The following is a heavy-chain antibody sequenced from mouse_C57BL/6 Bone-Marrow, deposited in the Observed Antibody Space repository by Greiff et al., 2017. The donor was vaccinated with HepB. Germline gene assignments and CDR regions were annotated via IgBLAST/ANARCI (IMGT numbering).Heavy chain of an antibody. D-gene: IGHD1-1*01. CDR3: VKGGGSSYRAMDY. CDR1: GFSLTSYG. V-gene: IGHV2-5*01. CDR2: IWRGGST. J-gene: IGHJ4*01. Sequence: VQLQESGPGLVQPSQSLSITCTVSGFSLTSYGVHWVRQSPGKGLEWLGVIWRGGSTDYNAAFMSRLSITKDNSKSQAFFKMNSLQADDTAIYYCVKGGGSSYRAMDYWGQGTSVTVSS.